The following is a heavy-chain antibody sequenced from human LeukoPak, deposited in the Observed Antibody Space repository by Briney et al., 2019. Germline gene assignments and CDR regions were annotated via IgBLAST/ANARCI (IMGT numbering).Heavy chain of an antibody. V-gene: IGHV3-20*04. CDR2: INWNGGST. Sequence: GGSLRLSCAASGFTFDDYGMNWVRQAPGKGLEWVSGINWNGGSTGYADSVKGRFTISRDNAKNSLYLQMNSLRAEDTALYYCARGRMVRGVMHYYYYMDVWGKGTTVTVSS. J-gene: IGHJ6*03. D-gene: IGHD3-10*01. CDR1: GFTFDDYG. CDR3: ARGRMVRGVMHYYYYMDV.